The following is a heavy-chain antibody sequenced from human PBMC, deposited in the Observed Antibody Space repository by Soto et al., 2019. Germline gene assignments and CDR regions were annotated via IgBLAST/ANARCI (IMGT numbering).Heavy chain of an antibody. CDR2: ISPHKGDT. CDR3: ARDLDGSGSYYTNY. V-gene: IGHV1-18*01. J-gene: IGHJ4*02. CDR1: GYIFSSIG. Sequence: ASVKVSCKTSGYIFSSIGISWVRQAPGQGLEWMGWISPHKGDTYYAQRLQGRVTMTTDTSTSTAYMELRSLRSDDTAVYFCARDLDGSGSYYTNYWGQGTLVTVSS. D-gene: IGHD3-10*01.